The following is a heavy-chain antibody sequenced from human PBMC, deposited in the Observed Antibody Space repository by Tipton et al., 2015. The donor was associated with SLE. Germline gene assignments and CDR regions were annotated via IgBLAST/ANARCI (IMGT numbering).Heavy chain of an antibody. J-gene: IGHJ4*02. CDR2: IYSGGST. D-gene: IGHD6-6*01. CDR3: ARGYSISRYSSSPMGDY. Sequence: SLRLSCAASGFTVSSNYMSWVRQAPGKGLEWVSVIYSGGSTYYADSVKGRFTISRDNSKNTLYLQMNSLRAEDTAVYYCARGYSISRYSSSPMGDYWGQGTLVTVSS. CDR1: GFTVSSNY. V-gene: IGHV3-66*01.